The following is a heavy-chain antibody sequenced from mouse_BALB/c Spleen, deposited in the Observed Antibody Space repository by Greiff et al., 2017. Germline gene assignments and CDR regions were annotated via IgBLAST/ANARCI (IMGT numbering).Heavy chain of an antibody. CDR1: GFSFSSYT. CDR3: ATHYYAAWFAY. J-gene: IGHJ3*01. Sequence: DVLLVQSGGGLVKPGGSLKLSCAASGFSFSSYTMSWVRQTPEKRLEWVATISSGGGNTYYPDSVKGRFTISRDNAKNNLYLQMSSLRSEDTALYYCATHYYAAWFAYWGQGTLVTVSA. CDR2: ISSGGGNT. V-gene: IGHV5-9*03. D-gene: IGHD2-1*01.